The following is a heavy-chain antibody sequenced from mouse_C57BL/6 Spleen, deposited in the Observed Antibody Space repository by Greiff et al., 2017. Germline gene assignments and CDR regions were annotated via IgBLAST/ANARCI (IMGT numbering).Heavy chain of an antibody. CDR2: ISSGGSYT. CDR3: ARQGNYYAMDY. Sequence: VQLKESGGDLVKPGGSLKLSCAASGFTFSSYGMSWVRQTPDKRLEWVATISSGGSYTYYPDSVQGRFTISRDNAKNTLYLQMSSLKSEDTAMYYCARQGNYYAMDYWGQGTSVTVSS. V-gene: IGHV5-6*01. J-gene: IGHJ4*01. CDR1: GFTFSSYG.